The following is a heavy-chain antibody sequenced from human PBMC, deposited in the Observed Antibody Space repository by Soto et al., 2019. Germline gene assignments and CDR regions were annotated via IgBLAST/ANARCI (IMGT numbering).Heavy chain of an antibody. Sequence: QTGGSLRLSCAASGFTFSSYSMNWVRQAPGKGLEWVSYISSSSTIYYADSVKGRFTISRDNAKNSLYLQMNSLRDEDTAVYYCARDPYCSGGSCYFDYWGQGTLVTVSS. J-gene: IGHJ4*02. CDR3: ARDPYCSGGSCYFDY. CDR1: GFTFSSYS. CDR2: ISSSSTI. V-gene: IGHV3-48*02. D-gene: IGHD2-15*01.